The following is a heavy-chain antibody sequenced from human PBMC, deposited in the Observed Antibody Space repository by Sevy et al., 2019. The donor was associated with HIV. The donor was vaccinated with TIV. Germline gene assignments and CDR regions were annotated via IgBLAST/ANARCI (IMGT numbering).Heavy chain of an antibody. D-gene: IGHD6-19*01. Sequence: ASVKVSCKASGYTFTGYYMHWVRQAPGQGLEGMGWINPNSGGTNYAQKFQGRVTMTRDTSISTAYMELSRLRSDDTAVYYCGRTYGGIAVAGVSGYWGQGTLVTVSS. CDR3: GRTYGGIAVAGVSGY. CDR1: GYTFTGYY. J-gene: IGHJ4*02. CDR2: INPNSGGT. V-gene: IGHV1-2*02.